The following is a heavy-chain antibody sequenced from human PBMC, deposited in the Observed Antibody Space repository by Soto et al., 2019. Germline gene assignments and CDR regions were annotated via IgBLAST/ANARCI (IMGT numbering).Heavy chain of an antibody. Sequence: TLSLTCAVYGGSISSNKWWSWVRQPPGKGLEWIGEIYHSGSTNYNPSLKSRVTISLGKSKNQFSLKLTSVTAADSAVYYCARDDHIVVVPTSLGAMDVWGQGTTVTVSS. V-gene: IGHV4-4*02. CDR1: GGSISSNKW. D-gene: IGHD2-2*01. CDR2: IYHSGST. CDR3: ARDDHIVVVPTSLGAMDV. J-gene: IGHJ6*02.